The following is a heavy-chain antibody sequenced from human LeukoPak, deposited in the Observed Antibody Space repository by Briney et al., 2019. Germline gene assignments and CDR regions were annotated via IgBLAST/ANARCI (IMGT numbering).Heavy chain of an antibody. CDR3: ASVLVVVPAEGYGMDV. Sequence: GGSLRLSCAASGFTFSSYSMNWVRQAPGKGLEWVSSISSSSSYIYYADSVKGRFTISRDNAKNSLYLQMNSLRAEDTAVYYCASVLVVVPAEGYGMDVWGQGTTVTVSS. V-gene: IGHV3-21*01. CDR1: GFTFSSYS. J-gene: IGHJ6*02. D-gene: IGHD2-2*01. CDR2: ISSSSSYI.